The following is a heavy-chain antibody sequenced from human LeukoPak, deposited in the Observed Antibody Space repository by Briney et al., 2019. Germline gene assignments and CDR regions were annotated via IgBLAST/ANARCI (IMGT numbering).Heavy chain of an antibody. J-gene: IGHJ3*02. CDR3: ATTLGTRFAFDI. V-gene: IGHV4-39*01. D-gene: IGHD7-27*01. CDR2: IYYSGST. Sequence: SETLSLTCTVSGGSISSSGYYWGWIRQPPGKGLEWIGSIYYSGSTYYNPSLKSRVTISVDTSKNQFSLKLSSVTAADTAVYYCATTLGTRFAFDIWGQGTMVTVSS. CDR1: GGSISSSGYY.